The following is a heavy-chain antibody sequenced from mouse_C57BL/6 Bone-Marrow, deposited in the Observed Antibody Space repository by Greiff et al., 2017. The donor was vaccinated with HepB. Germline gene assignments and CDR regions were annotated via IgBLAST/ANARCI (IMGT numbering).Heavy chain of an antibody. CDR3: ARWDYSNWTYYAMDY. J-gene: IGHJ4*01. Sequence: QVQLKQPGAELVKPGASVKMSCKASGYTFTSYWITWVKQRPGQGLEWIGDIYPGSGSTNYNEKFKSKATLTVDTSSSTAYMQLSSLTSEDSAVYYCARWDYSNWTYYAMDYWGQGTSVTVSS. CDR1: GYTFTSYW. V-gene: IGHV1-55*01. D-gene: IGHD2-5*01. CDR2: IYPGSGST.